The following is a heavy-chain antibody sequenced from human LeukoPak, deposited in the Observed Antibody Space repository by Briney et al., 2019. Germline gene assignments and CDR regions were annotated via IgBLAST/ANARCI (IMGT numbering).Heavy chain of an antibody. J-gene: IGHJ2*01. CDR2: INTNSGGT. D-gene: IGHD3-10*01. CDR1: GYTFTAYY. CDR3: ASPWGRWFGELIWYFDL. V-gene: IGHV1-2*02. Sequence: ASVKVSCKASGYTFTAYYIHWVRQAPGQGLELMGWINTNSGGTNYAQRFQGRVTMTRDTSITTAYMELSRLRSDDTAVYYCASPWGRWFGELIWYFDLWGRGTLVTVSS.